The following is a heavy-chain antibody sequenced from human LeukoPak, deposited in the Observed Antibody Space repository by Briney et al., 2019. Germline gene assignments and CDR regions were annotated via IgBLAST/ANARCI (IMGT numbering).Heavy chain of an antibody. CDR3: ARWLGDSSGYYPDY. Sequence: PSETLSLTCTVSGGSISSYYWSWIRQPPGKGLEWIGYIYYSGSTNYNPSLKSRATISVDTSKNQFSLKLSSVTAADTAVYYCARWLGDSSGYYPDYWGQGTLVTVSS. CDR1: GGSISSYY. J-gene: IGHJ4*02. V-gene: IGHV4-59*12. D-gene: IGHD3-22*01. CDR2: IYYSGST.